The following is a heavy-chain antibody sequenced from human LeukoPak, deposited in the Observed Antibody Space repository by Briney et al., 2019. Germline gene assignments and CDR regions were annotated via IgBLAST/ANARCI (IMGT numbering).Heavy chain of an antibody. Sequence: NSSETLSLTCTVSGVSISSYYWSWIRQPPGKGLEWIGYIYYSGSTNYNPSLKSRVTISVDTSKNQFSPKLSSVTAADTAVYYCARVSPRFLEWLPHFDYWGQGTLVTVSS. CDR3: ARVSPRFLEWLPHFDY. J-gene: IGHJ4*02. CDR1: GVSISSYY. D-gene: IGHD3-3*01. CDR2: IYYSGST. V-gene: IGHV4-59*01.